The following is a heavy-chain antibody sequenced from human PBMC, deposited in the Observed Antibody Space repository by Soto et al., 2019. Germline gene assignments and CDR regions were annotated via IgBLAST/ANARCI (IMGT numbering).Heavy chain of an antibody. Sequence: QVQLVQSGAEVTKPGASVKVSCKASGNTFTTYFVHWVRQAPGQGLDWMGVINPRDGATSYAQKFQGRVTMTRDTSTSTVYMELSSLRFEDTAMYYCTRRGYCSGGSCPLGFDYWGQGTLVTVSS. V-gene: IGHV1-46*03. CDR3: TRRGYCSGGSCPLGFDY. CDR2: INPRDGAT. CDR1: GNTFTTYF. J-gene: IGHJ4*02. D-gene: IGHD2-15*01.